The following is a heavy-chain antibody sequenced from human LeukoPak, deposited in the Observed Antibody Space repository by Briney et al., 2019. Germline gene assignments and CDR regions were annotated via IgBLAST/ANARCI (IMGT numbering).Heavy chain of an antibody. CDR2: IYYSGST. V-gene: IGHV4-59*01. CDR3: ARTGVYYDFWSGKSVVTLFDY. J-gene: IGHJ4*02. CDR1: GGSISSYY. Sequence: SETLSLTCTVSGGSISSYYWSWIRQPPGKGLEWIGYIYYSGSTNYNPSLKSRVTISVDTCKNQFSLKLSSVTAADTAVYYCARTGVYYDFWSGKSVVTLFDYWGQGTLVTVSS. D-gene: IGHD3-3*01.